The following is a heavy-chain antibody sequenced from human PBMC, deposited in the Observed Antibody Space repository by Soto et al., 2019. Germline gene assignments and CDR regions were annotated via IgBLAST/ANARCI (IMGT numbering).Heavy chain of an antibody. CDR2: IWFDGSNK. V-gene: IGHV3-33*01. CDR3: ARQHRDILTGLRWNGMDV. CDR1: GFTFSSYG. J-gene: IGHJ6*02. Sequence: QVQLVESGGGVVQPGRSLRLSCAASGFTFSSYGMHWVRQAPGKGLEWVAVIWFDGSNKYYADSVKGRFTISRDNSNNTLYLQMNSLRAGDTAAYYCARQHRDILTGLRWNGMDVWGQGTTVTVSS. D-gene: IGHD3-9*01.